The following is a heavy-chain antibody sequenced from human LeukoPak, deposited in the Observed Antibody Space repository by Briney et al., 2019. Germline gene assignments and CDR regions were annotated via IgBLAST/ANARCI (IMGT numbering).Heavy chain of an antibody. Sequence: SETLSLTCTVSGGSISRGDYYWSWIRQPPGKGLEWIGYIYYSGSTYYNPSLKSRVTISVDTSKNQFSLKLSSVTAADTAVYYCARVPFGVVIYFDYWGQGTLVTVSS. CDR1: GGSISRGDYY. D-gene: IGHD3-3*01. J-gene: IGHJ4*02. V-gene: IGHV4-30-4*08. CDR2: IYYSGST. CDR3: ARVPFGVVIYFDY.